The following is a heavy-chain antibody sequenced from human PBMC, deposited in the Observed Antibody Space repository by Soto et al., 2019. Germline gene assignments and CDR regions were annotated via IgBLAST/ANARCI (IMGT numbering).Heavy chain of an antibody. J-gene: IGHJ6*02. D-gene: IGHD4-17*01. CDR1: GGSISSGGYY. V-gene: IGHV4-31*03. CDR2: IYYSGST. CDR3: ARGDGDSKDYYDYDGRDV. Sequence: QVQLQESGPGLVKPSQTLSLTCTVSGGSISSGGYYWRWIRQHPGKGLEWIGYIYYSGSTYYNPSLKSRVTRAGDTSKKQFSLKLSSVTAADTAVYYGARGDGDSKDYYDYDGRDVWGQGTTVTVSS.